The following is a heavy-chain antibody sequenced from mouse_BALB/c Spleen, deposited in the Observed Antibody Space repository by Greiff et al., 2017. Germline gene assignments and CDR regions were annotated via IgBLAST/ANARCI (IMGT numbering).Heavy chain of an antibody. V-gene: IGHV5-12-2*01. D-gene: IGHD4-1*01. CDR1: GFTFSSYT. CDR2: ISNGGGST. CDR3: ARLTGTYYFDY. J-gene: IGHJ2*01. Sequence: EVKLMESGGGLVQPGGSLKLSCAASGFTFSSYTMSWVRQTPEKRLEWVAYISNGGGSTYYPDTVKGRFTISRDNAKNTLYLQMSSLKSEDTAMYYCARLTGTYYFDYWGQGTTLTVSS.